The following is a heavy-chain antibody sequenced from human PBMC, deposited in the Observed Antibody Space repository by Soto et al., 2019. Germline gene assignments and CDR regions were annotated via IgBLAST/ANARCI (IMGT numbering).Heavy chain of an antibody. D-gene: IGHD1-26*01. CDR3: ARDQWELPARWNYYYGMDV. V-gene: IGHV4-59*01. J-gene: IGHJ6*02. CDR2: IYYSGST. CDR1: GGSISSYY. Sequence: SETLSLTCTVSGGSISSYYWSWIRQPPGKGLEWIGYIYYSGSTNYNPSLKSRVTISVDTSKNQFSLKLSSVTAADTAVYYCARDQWELPARWNYYYGMDVWGQGTTVTVS.